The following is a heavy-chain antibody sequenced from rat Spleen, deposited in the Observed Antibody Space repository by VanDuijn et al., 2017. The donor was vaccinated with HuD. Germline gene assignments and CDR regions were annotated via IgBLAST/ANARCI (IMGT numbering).Heavy chain of an antibody. CDR1: GFTFSDHY. D-gene: IGHD1-7*01. J-gene: IGHJ3*01. Sequence: EVQLVESDGGLVQPGRSLKLSCAASGFTFSDHYMAWVRQAPTKGLEWVASITNTGGSTYYPDSVKGRFTISKDDAKSTLYLQMGSLRSEDTATYYCTRGDWSDYFDYWGRGALVTVSS. CDR2: ITNTGGST. V-gene: IGHV5-20*01. CDR3: TRGDWSDYFDY.